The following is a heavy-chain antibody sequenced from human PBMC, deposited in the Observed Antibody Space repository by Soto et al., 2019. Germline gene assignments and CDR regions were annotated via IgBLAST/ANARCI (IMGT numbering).Heavy chain of an antibody. CDR2: VYDGGAS. CDR3: ARYSPPKKSFDSNPGWLDP. J-gene: IGHJ5*02. Sequence: PSETLSLTFTVSGGSMNSYYWTWVRQPPGKGLQWSGYVYDGGASKYNASLESRITMSLDKSRNQFSLSLSYVTAADTAVYFCARYSPPKKSFDSNPGWLDPWGQGTLVTVSS. CDR1: GGSMNSYY. D-gene: IGHD2-21*01. V-gene: IGHV4-59*01.